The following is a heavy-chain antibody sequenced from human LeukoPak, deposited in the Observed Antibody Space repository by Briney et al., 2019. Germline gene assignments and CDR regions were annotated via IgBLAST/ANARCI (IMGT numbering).Heavy chain of an antibody. CDR3: AKDLAPAAY. V-gene: IGHV3-23*01. D-gene: IGHD2-2*01. Sequence: GGSLRLSCAASGFTFSSSSMSWVRQAPGQGLEWVSALTGSGGSTYYADSVKGRFTISRDNSKKTLFLQMNSLRAEDTAVYYCAKDLAPAAYWGQGTLVTVSS. CDR2: LTGSGGST. CDR1: GFTFSSSS. J-gene: IGHJ4*02.